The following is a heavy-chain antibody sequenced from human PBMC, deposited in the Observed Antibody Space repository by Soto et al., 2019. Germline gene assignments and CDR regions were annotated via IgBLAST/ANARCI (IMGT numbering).Heavy chain of an antibody. CDR1: GFTFSSYS. D-gene: IGHD3-22*01. CDR2: ISSSSSTI. J-gene: IGHJ3*02. Sequence: EVQLVESGGCLVQPGGSLRLSSAASGFTFSSYSMNWVRQAPGKGLEWVSYISSSSSTIYYADSVKGRFTISRDNAKNSLYLQMNSLRAEDTAAYYCARVRLAYYYDSSGYLDAFDIWGQGTMVTVSS. V-gene: IGHV3-48*01. CDR3: ARVRLAYYYDSSGYLDAFDI.